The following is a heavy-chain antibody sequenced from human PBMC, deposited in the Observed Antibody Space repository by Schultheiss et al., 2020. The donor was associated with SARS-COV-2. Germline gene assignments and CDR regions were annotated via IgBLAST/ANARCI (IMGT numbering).Heavy chain of an antibody. CDR3: AHSYGDYVLYDY. CDR1: GFSLSTNEMC. CDR2: IYWDDDK. V-gene: IGHV2-5*08. J-gene: IGHJ4*02. D-gene: IGHD4-17*01. Sequence: SGPTLVKPTQTLTLTCTFSGFSLSTNEMCVSWIRQPPGKALEWLALIYWDDDKRYSPSLKSRLTITKDTSKNQVVLTMTNMDPVDTATYYCAHSYGDYVLYDYWGQGTLVTVSS.